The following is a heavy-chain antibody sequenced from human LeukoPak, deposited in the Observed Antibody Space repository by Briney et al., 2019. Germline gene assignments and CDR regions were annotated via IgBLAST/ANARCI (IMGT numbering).Heavy chain of an antibody. D-gene: IGHD1-26*01. J-gene: IGHJ4*02. Sequence: PSETLSLTCTVSGGSISSYYWSWIRQPPGKGLEWIGYIYYSGSTNYNPSLKSRVTISLDTSKNQFSLKLSSVTAADTAVYYCARDFPLVGATTDGDYWGQGTLVTVSS. V-gene: IGHV4-59*12. CDR2: IYYSGST. CDR1: GGSISSYY. CDR3: ARDFPLVGATTDGDY.